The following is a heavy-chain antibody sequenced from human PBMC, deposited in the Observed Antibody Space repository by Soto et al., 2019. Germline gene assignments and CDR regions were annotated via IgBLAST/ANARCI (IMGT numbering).Heavy chain of an antibody. Sequence: GGSLRLSCTVSGFSVTNSYINWVRQAPGKGLEWVSILYSSGTTYYADSVRGRFTVSRDDSKNTLFLHMNSLRADDTAVYYCARDGSKFSYNYPYYYAMDAWGQRTTFTVSS. CDR1: GFSVTNSY. D-gene: IGHD5-18*01. CDR3: ARDGSKFSYNYPYYYAMDA. J-gene: IGHJ6*02. CDR2: LYSSGTT. V-gene: IGHV3-53*01.